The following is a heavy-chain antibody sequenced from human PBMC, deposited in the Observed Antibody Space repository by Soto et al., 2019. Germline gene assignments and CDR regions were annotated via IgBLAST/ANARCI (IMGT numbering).Heavy chain of an antibody. CDR3: ARVAVLRFLEWLLSDYYGMDV. CDR1: GFTFSSYA. V-gene: IGHV3-30-3*01. Sequence: PGGSLRLSCAASGFTFSSYAMHWVRQAPGKGLEWVAVISYDGSNKYYADSVKGRFTISRDNSKNTLYLQMNSLRAEDTAVYYCARVAVLRFLEWLLSDYYGMDVWGQWTTVTVSS. D-gene: IGHD3-3*01. J-gene: IGHJ6*02. CDR2: ISYDGSNK.